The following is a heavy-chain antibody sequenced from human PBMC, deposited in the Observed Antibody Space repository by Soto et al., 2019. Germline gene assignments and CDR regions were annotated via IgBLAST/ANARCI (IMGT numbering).Heavy chain of an antibody. Sequence: ASVKVSCKASGGTFSSYAISWVRQAPGQGLEWMGGIIPIFGTANYAQKFQGRVTTTADESTSTAYMELSSLRSEDTAVYYCARVLHGYSYEGPYGMDVWGQGTTVTVSS. D-gene: IGHD5-18*01. J-gene: IGHJ6*02. CDR3: ARVLHGYSYEGPYGMDV. CDR2: IIPIFGTA. CDR1: GGTFSSYA. V-gene: IGHV1-69*13.